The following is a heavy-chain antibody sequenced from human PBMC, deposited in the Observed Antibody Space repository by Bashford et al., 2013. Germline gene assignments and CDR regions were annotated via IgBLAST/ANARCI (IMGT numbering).Heavy chain of an antibody. CDR2: SIIVGAP. Sequence: LRRTLSLTCAVSDVSISSSYWWNWVRPGPHGKGRGVDWGKSIIVGAPTTTRPSRVESSCQLTSPRNQFSLKLTSVTAADTAVYYCASDMTYSWYYYWGQGKLVTVSS. J-gene: IGHJ4*02. D-gene: IGHD6-13*01. V-gene: IGHV4-4*02. CDR3: ASDMTYSWYYY. CDR1: DVSISSSYW.